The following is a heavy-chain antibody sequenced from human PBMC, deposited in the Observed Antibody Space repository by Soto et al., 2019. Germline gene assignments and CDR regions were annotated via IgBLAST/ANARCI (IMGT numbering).Heavy chain of an antibody. Sequence: ASVKVSCKVSGYTLTELSMHLVRQSPVKGLEWMGGFDPEDGETIYAQKFQGRVTITEYTSTDTAYMALSSVRSEDTAVYYCATDPSAGTGNCFDPWGQGTLVTVSS. CDR3: ATDPSAGTGNCFDP. J-gene: IGHJ5*02. CDR1: GYTLTELS. V-gene: IGHV1-24*01. CDR2: FDPEDGET. D-gene: IGHD6-13*01.